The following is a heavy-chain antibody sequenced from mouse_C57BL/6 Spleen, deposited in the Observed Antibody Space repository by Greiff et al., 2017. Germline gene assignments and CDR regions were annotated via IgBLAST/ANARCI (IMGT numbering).Heavy chain of an antibody. D-gene: IGHD2-4*01. Sequence: QVQLKESGAELVKPGASVKISCKASGYAFSSYWMNWVKQRPGKGLEWIGQIYPGDGDTNYNGKFKGKATLTADKSYSTAYMQLSSLTSEDSAVYFCAIFYDYALDYWGQGTTLTVSS. V-gene: IGHV1-80*01. CDR3: AIFYDYALDY. J-gene: IGHJ2*01. CDR1: GYAFSSYW. CDR2: IYPGDGDT.